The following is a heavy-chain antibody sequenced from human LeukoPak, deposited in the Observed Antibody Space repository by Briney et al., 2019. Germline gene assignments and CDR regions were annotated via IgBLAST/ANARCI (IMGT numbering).Heavy chain of an antibody. V-gene: IGHV4-34*01. CDR1: GGSFSGYY. D-gene: IGHD1-26*01. Sequence: SETLSLTCTVYGGSFSGYYWSWIRQPPGKGVEWIGEINHSGSTNYNPSLKRRVTISVDTSKTQFSLKLSSVTAADTAVYYCARDREGLIGGSYPDAFYIWGQGTMVTVSS. CDR3: ARDREGLIGGSYPDAFYI. J-gene: IGHJ3*02. CDR2: INHSGST.